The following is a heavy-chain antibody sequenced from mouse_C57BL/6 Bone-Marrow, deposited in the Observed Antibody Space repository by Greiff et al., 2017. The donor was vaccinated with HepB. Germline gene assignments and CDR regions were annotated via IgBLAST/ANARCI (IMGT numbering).Heavy chain of an antibody. Sequence: VQLQESGGGLVQPGGSLSLSCAASGFTFTDYYMSWVRQPPGKALEWLGFIRNKANGYTTEYSASVKGRFTISRDNSQSILYLQMNALRAEDSATYYCARSLYYGNFYWYFDVWGTGTTVTVSS. J-gene: IGHJ1*03. CDR1: GFTFTDYY. CDR3: ARSLYYGNFYWYFDV. D-gene: IGHD2-1*01. CDR2: IRNKANGYTT. V-gene: IGHV7-3*01.